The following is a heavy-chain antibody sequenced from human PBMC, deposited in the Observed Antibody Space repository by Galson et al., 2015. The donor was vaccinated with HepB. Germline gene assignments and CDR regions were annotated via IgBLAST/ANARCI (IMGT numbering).Heavy chain of an antibody. CDR1: GDTLNSYS. Sequence: SVKVSCKASGDTLNSYSISWVRQAPGQGLEWMGRIIAILNIAEYAQKFKGRVTITADKSTSTAYMELNSLRSEDTAVYYCARWESDAFDVWGQGTVVTVSS. CDR2: IIAILNIA. J-gene: IGHJ3*01. CDR3: ARWESDAFDV. D-gene: IGHD1-26*01. V-gene: IGHV1-69*02.